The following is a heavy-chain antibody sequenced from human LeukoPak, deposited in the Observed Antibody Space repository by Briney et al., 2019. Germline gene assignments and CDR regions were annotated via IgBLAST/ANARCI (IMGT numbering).Heavy chain of an antibody. V-gene: IGHV1-69*05. CDR1: GGTFSSYA. D-gene: IGHD2-2*01. J-gene: IGHJ4*02. CDR2: IIPIFGTA. Sequence: SVKVSCKASGGTFSSYAISWVRQAPGQGLEWMGGIIPIFGTANYAQKFQGRVTITTDESTSTAYMELSSLRSEDTAVYYCARGVHHGYQLLLGYWGQGTLVTVSS. CDR3: ARGVHHGYQLLLGY.